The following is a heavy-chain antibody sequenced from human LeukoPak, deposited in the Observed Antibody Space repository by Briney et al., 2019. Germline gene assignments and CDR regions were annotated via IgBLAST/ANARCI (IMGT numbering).Heavy chain of an antibody. J-gene: IGHJ4*02. CDR3: AREDSYYYGSGSYPFDY. V-gene: IGHV3-7*01. D-gene: IGHD3-10*01. CDR2: INQDDTQK. CDR1: GFTFTYYW. Sequence: GGSLRLSCAASGFTFTYYWMSWVRQAPGKGLEWVANINQDDTQKYYVDSVKGRFAISKDNAKNSLYLQMNSLRAEDTAVYYCAREDSYYYGSGSYPFDYWGQGTLVTVSS.